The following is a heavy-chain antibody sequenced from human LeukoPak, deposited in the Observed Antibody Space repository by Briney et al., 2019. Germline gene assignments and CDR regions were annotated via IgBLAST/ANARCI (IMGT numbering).Heavy chain of an antibody. V-gene: IGHV1-2*02. CDR3: ARDSDMTTVTGAFDI. CDR2: INPNSGGT. Sequence: GASVKVSCKASGYTFTGYCMHWVRQAPGQGLEWMGWINPNSGGTNYAQKFQGRVTMTRDTSISTAYMELSRLRSDDTAVYYCARDSDMTTVTGAFDIWGQGTMVTVSS. D-gene: IGHD4-17*01. J-gene: IGHJ3*02. CDR1: GYTFTGYC.